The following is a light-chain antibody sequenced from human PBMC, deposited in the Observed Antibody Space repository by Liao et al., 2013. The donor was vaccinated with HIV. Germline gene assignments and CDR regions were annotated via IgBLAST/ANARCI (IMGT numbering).Light chain of an antibody. CDR2: ENI. J-gene: IGLJ3*02. Sequence: SYALTQTPSVSVSPGQTASIACSGHTLGEKSVSWYQQRPGQSPVLVIYENIRRPSGIPERFSGSNSGNTATLTISRVEAGDEADYYCQVWDISSDHWVFGGGTKLTVL. V-gene: IGLV3-1*01. CDR1: TLGEKS. CDR3: QVWDISSDHWV.